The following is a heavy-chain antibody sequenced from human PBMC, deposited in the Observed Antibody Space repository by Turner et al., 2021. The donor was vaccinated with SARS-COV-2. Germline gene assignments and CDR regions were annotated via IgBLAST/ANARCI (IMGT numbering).Heavy chain of an antibody. V-gene: IGHV4-34*02. CDR2: IHPSGTT. D-gene: IGHD2-15*01. CDR1: GGSFSGHY. J-gene: IGHJ4*02. Sequence: QVQLQQWGAGLLKPSETLSLTCAVYGGSFSGHYWTWIRQPPEKGLEWIGEIHPSGTTYHNPSLKGRVTMSVDTSKNQFYLKVSSVTAADTAVYYCAKGDDSRKSGLLWGQGTLVTVSS. CDR3: AKGDDSRKSGLL.